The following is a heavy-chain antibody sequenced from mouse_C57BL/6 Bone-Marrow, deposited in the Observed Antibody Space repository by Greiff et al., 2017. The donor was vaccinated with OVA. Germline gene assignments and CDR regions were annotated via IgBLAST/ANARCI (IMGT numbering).Heavy chain of an antibody. CDR3: ARGGYYDYDGGAWFAY. V-gene: IGHV1-18*01. Sequence: VQLQQSGPELAKPGASVKIPCKASGYTFTDYNMDWVKQSHGKSLEWIGDINSNNGGTIYNQKFKGKATLTVDKSSSTAYIELRRLTSEDTAVYYCARGGYYDYDGGAWFAYWGQGTLVTVSA. CDR2: INSNNGGT. D-gene: IGHD2-4*01. J-gene: IGHJ3*01. CDR1: GYTFTDYN.